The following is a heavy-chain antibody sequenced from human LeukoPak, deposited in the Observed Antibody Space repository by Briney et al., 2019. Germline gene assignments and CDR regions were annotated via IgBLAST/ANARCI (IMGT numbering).Heavy chain of an antibody. D-gene: IGHD1-1*01. CDR3: ARSGGYNWNDKFDY. V-gene: IGHV1-69*05. Sequence: ASVKVSCKASGGTFSSYAISWVRQAPGQGLEWMGGIIPIFGTANYAQKFQGRVTITTDESTSTAYMELSSLRSEDTAVYYCARSGGYNWNDKFDYWGQGTLVTVSS. CDR1: GGTFSSYA. CDR2: IIPIFGTA. J-gene: IGHJ4*02.